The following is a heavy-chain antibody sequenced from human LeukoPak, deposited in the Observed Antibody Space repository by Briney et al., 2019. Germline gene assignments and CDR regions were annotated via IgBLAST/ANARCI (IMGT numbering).Heavy chain of an antibody. CDR2: IYPGDSNS. D-gene: IGHD6-19*01. V-gene: IGHV5-51*01. CDR1: EYSFTSFW. Sequence: GESLKISCKGSEYSFTSFWIGWVRQMPGKGLEWMGIIYPGDSNSRYSPSFQDQVTISADKSISTAYLQWSSLKASDTAMYYCARSQGTGWESFDYWGQGTLVTVSS. CDR3: ARSQGTGWESFDY. J-gene: IGHJ4*02.